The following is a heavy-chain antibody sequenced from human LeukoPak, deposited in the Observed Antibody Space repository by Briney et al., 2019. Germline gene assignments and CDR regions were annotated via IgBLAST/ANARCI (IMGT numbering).Heavy chain of an antibody. V-gene: IGHV4-34*01. Sequence: PSETLSLTCAVYGGSFSGYYWSWIRQPPGKGLEWIGEINHSGSTNYNPSLKSRVTISVDTSKNQFSLKLSSVIAADTAVYYCARAWLYDILTGYHEPFDYWGQGTLVTVSA. CDR1: GGSFSGYY. J-gene: IGHJ4*02. CDR2: INHSGST. CDR3: ARAWLYDILTGYHEPFDY. D-gene: IGHD3-9*01.